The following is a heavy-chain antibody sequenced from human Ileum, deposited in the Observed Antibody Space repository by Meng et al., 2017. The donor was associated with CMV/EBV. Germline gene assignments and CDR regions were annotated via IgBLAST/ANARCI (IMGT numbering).Heavy chain of an antibody. CDR2: IAGGGT. Sequence: SLRLSCAASGFTFSRFARSWVRQAPGRGLEWVSIIAGGGTYYADSVKGRFTISRDNSKNTLYLQMNSLRAEDTALYYCVKGLTVFEYWGQGTLVTVSS. CDR3: VKGLTVFEY. V-gene: IGHV3-23*03. D-gene: IGHD2-8*02. J-gene: IGHJ4*02. CDR1: GFTFSRFA.